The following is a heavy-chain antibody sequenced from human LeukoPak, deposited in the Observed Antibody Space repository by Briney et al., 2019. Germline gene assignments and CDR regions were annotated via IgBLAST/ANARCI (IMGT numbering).Heavy chain of an antibody. CDR2: ISTSSSYI. V-gene: IGHV3-21*04. CDR1: GFTFSSYN. J-gene: IGHJ4*02. Sequence: PGGSLRLSCAASGFTFSSYNMNWVRQAPGKGLEWVSSISTSSSYIYYADSVKGRFTVSRDMSKNTLYLQMNSLRAEDTAVYYCAKATTVHHPYFDYWGQGALVTVSS. CDR3: AKATTVHHPYFDY. D-gene: IGHD1-1*01.